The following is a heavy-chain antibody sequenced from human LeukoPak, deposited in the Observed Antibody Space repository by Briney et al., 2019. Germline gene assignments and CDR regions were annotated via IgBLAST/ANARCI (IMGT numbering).Heavy chain of an antibody. D-gene: IGHD6-13*01. Sequence: PGGSLRLSCAASGFTFSDYYVSWIRQAPGKGLEWVSYISSSGSTIYYADSVKGRFTISRDNAKNSLYLQMNSLRAEDTAVYYCARDYSSSWRYYHYGMDVWGQGTTVTVSS. CDR2: ISSSGSTI. J-gene: IGHJ6*02. CDR3: ARDYSSSWRYYHYGMDV. V-gene: IGHV3-11*01. CDR1: GFTFSDYY.